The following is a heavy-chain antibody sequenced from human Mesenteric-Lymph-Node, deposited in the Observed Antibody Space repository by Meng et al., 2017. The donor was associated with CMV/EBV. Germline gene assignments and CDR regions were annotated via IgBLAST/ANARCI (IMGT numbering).Heavy chain of an antibody. CDR2: IWNYGTNK. V-gene: IGHV3-33*08. CDR3: ARRGSGWYFDL. D-gene: IGHD6-19*01. J-gene: IGHJ4*02. Sequence: GGSLRLSCAASAFTFSSYPMHWVRRAPGKGLEWVAGIWNYGTNKYYVDSVKGRFTISRDNSKNTLYLQMNSLRAEDTAVYYCARRGSGWYFDLWGQGTLVTVSS. CDR1: AFTFSSYP.